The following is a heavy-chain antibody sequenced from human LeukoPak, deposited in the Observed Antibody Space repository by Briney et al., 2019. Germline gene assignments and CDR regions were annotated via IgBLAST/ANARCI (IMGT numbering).Heavy chain of an antibody. Sequence: GGSLRLSCAASGFTFSSYSMNWVRQAPGKGLEWASSISSSSSYIYYADSVKGRFTISRDNAKNSLYLQMNSLRAEDTAVYYCARGWNSSSSPGDYWGQGTLVTVSS. J-gene: IGHJ4*02. CDR3: ARGWNSSSSPGDY. V-gene: IGHV3-21*01. CDR1: GFTFSSYS. CDR2: ISSSSSYI. D-gene: IGHD6-6*01.